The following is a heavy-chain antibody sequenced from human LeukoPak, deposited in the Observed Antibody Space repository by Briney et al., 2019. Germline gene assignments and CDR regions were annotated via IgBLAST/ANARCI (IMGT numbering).Heavy chain of an antibody. CDR1: GGSISGYY. CDR2: IYTNGST. CDR3: ARSPLEYDFWSGRHYYFDY. V-gene: IGHV4-4*07. D-gene: IGHD3-3*01. Sequence: PSETLSLTCTVSGGSISGYYWSWIRQPAGKGLEWIGRIYTNGSTNYNPSLKSRVTISVDTSKNQFSLKLSSVTAADTAVYYCARSPLEYDFWSGRHYYFDYWGQGTLVTVSS. J-gene: IGHJ4*02.